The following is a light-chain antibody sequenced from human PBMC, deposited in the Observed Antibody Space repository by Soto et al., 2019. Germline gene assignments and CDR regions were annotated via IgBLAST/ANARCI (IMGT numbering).Light chain of an antibody. J-gene: IGLJ3*02. CDR1: SSDVGGYNY. CDR3: YSYVGSYTRV. CDR2: DVS. V-gene: IGLV2-11*01. Sequence: QSALNQPRSVSGSPGQSVTISCTGTSSDVGGYNYVSWYQQHPGKAPKLMIYDVSKRPSGVPDRFSGSKSGNTASLTISGLQAEDEADYYCYSYVGSYTRVFGGGTKLTVL.